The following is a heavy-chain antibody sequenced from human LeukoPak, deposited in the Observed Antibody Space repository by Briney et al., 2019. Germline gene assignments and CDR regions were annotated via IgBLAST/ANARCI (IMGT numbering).Heavy chain of an antibody. CDR3: ARRPQSRLLWFRELFDY. J-gene: IGHJ4*02. D-gene: IGHD3-10*01. V-gene: IGHV4-34*01. CDR1: GGSFSGYY. Sequence: SETLSLTCAVYGGSFSGYYWSWIRQPPGKGLEWIGEINHSGSTNYNPSLKSRVTISVDTSKNQFSLKLSSVTAADTAVNYCARRPQSRLLWFRELFDYWGQGTLVTVSS. CDR2: INHSGST.